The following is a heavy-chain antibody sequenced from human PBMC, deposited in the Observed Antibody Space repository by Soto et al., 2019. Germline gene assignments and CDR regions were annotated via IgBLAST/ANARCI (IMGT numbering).Heavy chain of an antibody. D-gene: IGHD6-19*01. CDR1: GFTFGSSA. Sequence: VQSGPDVKKPGTSVKVSCKTSGFTFGSSAVQWVRQVRGQRLEWIGWIVVASGYSNVAQKFQDRVSLTRDLATNTAFMELSSLTSEDSAMYYCAADVIGVAGDFDHWGQGTLVSVSS. CDR3: AADVIGVAGDFDH. V-gene: IGHV1-58*01. J-gene: IGHJ4*02. CDR2: IVVASGYS.